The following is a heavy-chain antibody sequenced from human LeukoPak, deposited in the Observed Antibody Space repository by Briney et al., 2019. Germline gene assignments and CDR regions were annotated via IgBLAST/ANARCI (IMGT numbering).Heavy chain of an antibody. Sequence: GASVKVSCKASGYTFTGYYMHWVRQAPGQGLEWMGWINPNSGGTNCAQKFQGRVTMTRDTSISTAYMELSRLRSDDTAVYYCARGVVVVAATTRWFDPWGQGTLVTVSS. CDR3: ARGVVVVAATTRWFDP. CDR2: INPNSGGT. CDR1: GYTFTGYY. J-gene: IGHJ5*02. D-gene: IGHD2-15*01. V-gene: IGHV1-2*02.